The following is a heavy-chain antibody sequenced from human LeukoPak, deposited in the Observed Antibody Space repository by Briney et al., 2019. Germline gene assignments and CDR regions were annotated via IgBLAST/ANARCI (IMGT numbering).Heavy chain of an antibody. D-gene: IGHD5-18*01. CDR3: ARDRGVDTADNWFDP. CDR1: GGTFSSYA. CDR2: IIPIFGTA. V-gene: IGHV1-69*13. J-gene: IGHJ5*02. Sequence: SVKVSCKASGGTFSSYAISWVRQAPGQGLEWMGGIIPIFGTANYAQKFQGRATITADESTSTAYMELSSLRSEDTAVYYCARDRGVDTADNWFDPWGQGTLVTVSS.